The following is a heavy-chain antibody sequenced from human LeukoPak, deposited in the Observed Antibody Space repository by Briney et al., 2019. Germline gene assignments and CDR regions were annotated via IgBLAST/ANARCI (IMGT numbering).Heavy chain of an antibody. CDR3: AREVYTYAYTRFDP. V-gene: IGHV6-1*01. CDR2: TYYRSKWYN. CDR1: GDSVPSNSAS. D-gene: IGHD3-16*01. Sequence: SQTLSLTCAISGDSVPSNSASWSWIRQSPSRGLEWLGRTYYRSKWYNDYARSVKSRITIKADTSKNQFSMQLHSVTPEATAVYYCAREVYTYAYTRFDPWGQGTLVTVSS. J-gene: IGHJ5*02.